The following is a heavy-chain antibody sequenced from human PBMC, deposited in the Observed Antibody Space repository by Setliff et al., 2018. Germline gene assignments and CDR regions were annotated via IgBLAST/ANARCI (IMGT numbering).Heavy chain of an antibody. CDR2: IKQDGSEK. CDR1: GFTFSRYW. Sequence: GGSLRLSCAASGFTFSRYWMSWVRQAPGKGLEWVANIKQDGSEKYYVDSVKGRFTISRGNAKNSLYLQMNSLGAEDTAVYYCARNGDVDTGFLGYYYYYYMDVWGKGTTVTVSS. V-gene: IGHV3-7*01. D-gene: IGHD5-18*01. CDR3: ARNGDVDTGFLGYYYYYYMDV. J-gene: IGHJ6*03.